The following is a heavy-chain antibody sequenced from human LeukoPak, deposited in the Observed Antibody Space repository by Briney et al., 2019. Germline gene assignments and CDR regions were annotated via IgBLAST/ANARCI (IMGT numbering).Heavy chain of an antibody. CDR2: IYTSGST. CDR3: ARVRTHYYDSSGYHSSGWFDP. Sequence: SETLSLTCTVSGGSISSGSYYWSWIRQPAGKGLEWIGRIYTSGSTNYNPSLKSRVTISVDTSKNQFSLKLSSVTAADTAVYYCARVRTHYYDSSGYHSSGWFDPWGQGTLVTVSS. V-gene: IGHV4-61*02. CDR1: GGSISSGSYY. J-gene: IGHJ5*02. D-gene: IGHD3-22*01.